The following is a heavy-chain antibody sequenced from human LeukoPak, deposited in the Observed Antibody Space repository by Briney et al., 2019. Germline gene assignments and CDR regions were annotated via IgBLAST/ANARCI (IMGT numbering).Heavy chain of an antibody. D-gene: IGHD3-22*01. J-gene: IGHJ3*02. V-gene: IGHV3-11*01. CDR3: ASPITMIVVVTANPYDAFDI. Sequence: KPGGSLRLSCAASGFTFSDYYMSWIRQAPGKGLEWVSYIRSSGSTIYYADSVKGRFTISRDNAKNSLYLQMNSLRAEDTAVYYCASPITMIVVVTANPYDAFDIWGQGTMVTVSS. CDR2: IRSSGSTI. CDR1: GFTFSDYY.